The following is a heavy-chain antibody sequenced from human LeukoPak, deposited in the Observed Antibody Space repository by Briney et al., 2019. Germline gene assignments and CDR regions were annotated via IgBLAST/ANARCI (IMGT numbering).Heavy chain of an antibody. CDR3: ARDEDVSTINWFDP. CDR1: GYTSTGYY. Sequence: EASVKVSCKASGYTSTGYYMHWVRQAPGQGLEWMGWINPNSGGTNYAQKFQGWVTMTRDTSISTAYMELSSLRSEDTAVYYCARDEDVSTINWFDPWGQGTLVTVSS. V-gene: IGHV1-2*04. J-gene: IGHJ5*02. D-gene: IGHD3-16*01. CDR2: INPNSGGT.